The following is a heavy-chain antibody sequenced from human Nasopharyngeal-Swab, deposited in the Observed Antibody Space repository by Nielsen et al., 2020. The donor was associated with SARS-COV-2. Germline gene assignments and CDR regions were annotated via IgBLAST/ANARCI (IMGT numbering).Heavy chain of an antibody. V-gene: IGHV1-69*04. CDR1: GGTFSSYA. D-gene: IGHD3-3*01. Sequence: SVKVSCKASGGTFSSYAISWVRQAPGQGLEWMGRIIPILGIANYAQKFQGRVTITTDTSTSTAYMELRSLRSDDTAVYYCARDLPSAQYYDFWSGYFYYYYGMDVWGQGTTVTVSS. CDR3: ARDLPSAQYYDFWSGYFYYYYGMDV. J-gene: IGHJ6*02. CDR2: IIPILGIA.